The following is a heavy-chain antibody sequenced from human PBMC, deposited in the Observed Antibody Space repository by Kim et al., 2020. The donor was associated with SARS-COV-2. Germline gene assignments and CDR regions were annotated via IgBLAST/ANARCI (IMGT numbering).Heavy chain of an antibody. CDR2: GNGNT. J-gene: IGHJ4*02. CDR3: LGGFYFDY. V-gene: IGHV1-3*01. Sequence: GNGNTTYPQKFKGRFTFTTETSASTAYMELSFLRSEDSAVYYCLGGFYFDYWGQGTLVTVSS. D-gene: IGHD3-16*01.